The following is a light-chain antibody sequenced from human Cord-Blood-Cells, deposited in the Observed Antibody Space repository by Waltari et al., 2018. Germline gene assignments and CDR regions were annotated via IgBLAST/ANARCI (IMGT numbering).Light chain of an antibody. CDR3: SSYTSSSTLV. V-gene: IGLV2-14*03. J-gene: IGLJ1*01. CDR1: SSDVGGYNY. CDR2: DVS. Sequence: QSALTQPASVSGSPGQSITISCTGTSSDVGGYNYVSWYQQHPGKAPKLMIYDVSNRPSGVSNRSSGSKSGNTASLTSSGLQAEDEADYYCSSYTSSSTLVFGTGTKVTVL.